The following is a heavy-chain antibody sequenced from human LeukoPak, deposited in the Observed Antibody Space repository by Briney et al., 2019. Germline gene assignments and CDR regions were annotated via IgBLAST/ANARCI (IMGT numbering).Heavy chain of an antibody. CDR3: ARLEQQLFDY. Sequence: GGSLRLSCVASGFTFSNYEMNWVRQAPGKGLEWVSYISSVGTTIYYADSVKGRFTISRDNAKNSLYLQMNSLRAEDTAVYYCARLEQQLFDYWGQGTLVTVSS. D-gene: IGHD6-13*01. J-gene: IGHJ4*02. CDR1: GFTFSNYE. V-gene: IGHV3-48*03. CDR2: ISSVGTTI.